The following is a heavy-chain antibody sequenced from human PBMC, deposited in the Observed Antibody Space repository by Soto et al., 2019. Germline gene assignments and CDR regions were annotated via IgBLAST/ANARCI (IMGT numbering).Heavy chain of an antibody. V-gene: IGHV3-23*01. CDR3: AKSRIELWFGEEVY. CDR1: GFAFSNYV. D-gene: IGHD3-10*01. CDR2: ISGGGGSP. J-gene: IGHJ4*02. Sequence: SGWSLRLSCAASGFAFSNYVMSWVRQAPGKGLEWVSTISGGGGSPYYADSVKGRFTISRDNSKNTLYLQMNSLRAEDTAIYHCAKSRIELWFGEEVYSGQGTLVTVSS.